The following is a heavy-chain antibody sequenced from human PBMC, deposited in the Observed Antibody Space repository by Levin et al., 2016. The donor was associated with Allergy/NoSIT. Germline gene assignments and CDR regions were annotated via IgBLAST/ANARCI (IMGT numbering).Heavy chain of an antibody. Sequence: WVRQAPGQGLEWMGWISPYNVDTNYAQKFQGRVSISTDTSTSTVYMELRNLRSDDTAMYYCARDRPAFIVSYGSNDAFDVWGQGTMVTVSS. CDR3: ARDRPAFIVSYGSNDAFDV. J-gene: IGHJ3*01. D-gene: IGHD3-10*01. V-gene: IGHV1-18*01. CDR2: ISPYNVDT.